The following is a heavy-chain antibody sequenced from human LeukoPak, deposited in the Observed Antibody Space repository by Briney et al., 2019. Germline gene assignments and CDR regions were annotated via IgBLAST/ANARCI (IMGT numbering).Heavy chain of an antibody. CDR3: AKDTSKYSSGTDYFDY. D-gene: IGHD6-19*01. V-gene: IGHV3-11*04. CDR1: GFTFSDYY. Sequence: GGSLRLSCAASGFTFSDYYMTWIRQAPGGGLEWISYIDSSGTIMNYADSVKGQFIISRDNAKNSLYLQMNSLRAEDTAVYYCAKDTSKYSSGTDYFDYWGQGTLVTVSS. J-gene: IGHJ4*02. CDR2: IDSSGTIM.